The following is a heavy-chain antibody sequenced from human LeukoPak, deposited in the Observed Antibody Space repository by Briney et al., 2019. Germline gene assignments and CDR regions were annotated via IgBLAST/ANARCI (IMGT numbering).Heavy chain of an antibody. CDR3: LGVAVAGTGEY. CDR2: IYYSGST. Sequence: SETLSLTCTVYAGSISSISYYWGWIRQPPGKGLEWIGSIYYSGSTYYNPSLKSRVTISVDTSKNQFSLKLSSVTAADTAVYYCLGVAVAGTGEYWGQGTLVTVSS. CDR1: AGSISSISYY. J-gene: IGHJ4*02. D-gene: IGHD6-19*01. V-gene: IGHV4-39*01.